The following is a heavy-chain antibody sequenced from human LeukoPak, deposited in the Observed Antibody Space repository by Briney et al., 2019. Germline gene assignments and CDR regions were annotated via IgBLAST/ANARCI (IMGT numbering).Heavy chain of an antibody. J-gene: IGHJ4*02. D-gene: IGHD1-26*01. V-gene: IGHV3-23*01. Sequence: GGTLRLSCAASGFTFSSYAMSWVRQAPGKGLEWVSAISGSGGSTYYADSVKGRFTISRDNSKNTLYLQMNSLRAEDTAVYYCAKGWRSNIVGATSDYWGQGTLVTVSS. CDR3: AKGWRSNIVGATSDY. CDR1: GFTFSSYA. CDR2: ISGSGGST.